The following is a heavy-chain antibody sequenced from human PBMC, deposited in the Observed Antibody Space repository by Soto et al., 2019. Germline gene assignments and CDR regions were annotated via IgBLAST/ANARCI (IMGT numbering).Heavy chain of an antibody. D-gene: IGHD3-22*01. V-gene: IGHV3-23*01. CDR3: ARDLGYYDSSGYFDY. CDR2: ISGSGGST. Sequence: EMQLLESGGGLVQPGGSLRLSCAASGFTFSSFAMSWVRQAPGKGLDWVSAISGSGGSTYSADSVKGRFTISRDNAKNSLYLQVNSLRAEDTAVYYCARDLGYYDSSGYFDYWGQGTLVTVSS. J-gene: IGHJ4*02. CDR1: GFTFSSFA.